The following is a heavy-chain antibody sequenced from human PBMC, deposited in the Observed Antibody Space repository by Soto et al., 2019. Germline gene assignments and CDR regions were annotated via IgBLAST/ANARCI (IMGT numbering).Heavy chain of an antibody. V-gene: IGHV3-48*01. D-gene: IGHD1-7*01. J-gene: IGHJ4*02. CDR2: ISNSGTTI. CDR3: AQLPYRAY. Sequence: EVQLVESGGGLVQPGGSLKLSCAASGFTFSSYGMNWVRQAPGKGLEWVSYISNSGTTIYYADSVKGRFTISRDNAKNSLYLQMNSLRAEDTAVYYCAQLPYRAYWGQGTLVTVSS. CDR1: GFTFSSYG.